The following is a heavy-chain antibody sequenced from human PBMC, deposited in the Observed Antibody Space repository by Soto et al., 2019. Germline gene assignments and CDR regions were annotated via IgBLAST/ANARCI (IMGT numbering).Heavy chain of an antibody. Sequence: GASVKVSCKASGYTFTSYGISWVRQAPGQGLEWMGWISAYNGNTNYAQKLQGRVTMTTDTSTSTAYMELRSLRSDDTAVYYCARDQRARFLEWSRAYYGMDVWGQGTTVTVSS. CDR1: GYTFTSYG. J-gene: IGHJ6*02. D-gene: IGHD3-3*01. V-gene: IGHV1-18*01. CDR3: ARDQRARFLEWSRAYYGMDV. CDR2: ISAYNGNT.